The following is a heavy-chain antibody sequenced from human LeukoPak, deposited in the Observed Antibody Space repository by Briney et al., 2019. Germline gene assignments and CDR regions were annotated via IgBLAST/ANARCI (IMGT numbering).Heavy chain of an antibody. CDR1: GFTVSSNY. V-gene: IGHV3-53*01. CDR2: IYSGGST. Sequence: PGGSLRLSCAASGFTVSSNYMSWVRQAPGKGLEWVSVIYSGGSTYYADSVKGRFTISRDNSKNTLYLQMNSLRAEDTAVYYCAKEALAYYFDYWGQGTLVTVSS. CDR3: AKEALAYYFDY. J-gene: IGHJ4*02.